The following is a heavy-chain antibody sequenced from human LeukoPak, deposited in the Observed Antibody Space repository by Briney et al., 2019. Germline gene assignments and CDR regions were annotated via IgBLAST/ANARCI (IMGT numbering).Heavy chain of an antibody. Sequence: PGGSLRLSCAASGFTFSSYAMSWVRQAPGKGLEWVSAISGSGGSTYYADSVKGRFTISRDNSKNTLYLQMNSLRAEDTAVYYCAKLRVCGGDCYYFDYWGQGTLVTVSS. V-gene: IGHV3-23*01. CDR3: AKLRVCGGDCYYFDY. CDR2: ISGSGGST. J-gene: IGHJ4*02. D-gene: IGHD2-21*01. CDR1: GFTFSSYA.